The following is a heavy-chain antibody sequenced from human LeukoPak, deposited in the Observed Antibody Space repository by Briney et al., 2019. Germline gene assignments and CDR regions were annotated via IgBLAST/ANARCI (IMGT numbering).Heavy chain of an antibody. CDR2: ISYDGSNK. CDR1: GFTFSSYA. D-gene: IGHD2-21*02. V-gene: IGHV3-30-3*01. J-gene: IGHJ4*02. CDR3: VRDLGQYCGGDCYGDYFDY. Sequence: GRSLRLSCAASGFTFSSYAMHWVRQAPGKGLEWVAVISYDGSNKYYADSVKGRFTISRDNSKNTLYLQMNSLRAEDTAVYYCVRDLGQYCGGDCYGDYFDYWGQGALVTVSS.